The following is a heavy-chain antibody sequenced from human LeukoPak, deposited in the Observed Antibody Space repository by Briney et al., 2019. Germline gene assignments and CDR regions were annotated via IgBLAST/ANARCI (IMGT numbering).Heavy chain of an antibody. J-gene: IGHJ4*02. CDR3: ARSYSGSYYRGQYYFDY. CDR2: INHSGST. CDR1: GGSFSGYY. V-gene: IGHV4-34*01. D-gene: IGHD1-26*01. Sequence: SETLSLTCAVYGGSFSGYYWSWIRQPPGKGLEWIGEINHSGSTNYNPSLKSRVTISVDTSKNQFSLKLSSVTAADTAVYYCARSYSGSYYRGQYYFDYWGQGTLVTVSS.